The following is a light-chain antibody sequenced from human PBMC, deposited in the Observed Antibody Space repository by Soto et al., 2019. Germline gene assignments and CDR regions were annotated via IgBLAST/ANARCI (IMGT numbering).Light chain of an antibody. V-gene: IGKV3-11*01. CDR3: QQRADWPAT. CDR1: QSVSTY. CDR2: DAS. Sequence: EIVLTQSPATLSLSPGERAILSCRASQSVSTYLAWYQQKPGQAPRLLILDASNRATSIPARFSGSGSGTDFTLTISSLEPEDFAVYYCQQRADWPATFGPGT. J-gene: IGKJ3*01.